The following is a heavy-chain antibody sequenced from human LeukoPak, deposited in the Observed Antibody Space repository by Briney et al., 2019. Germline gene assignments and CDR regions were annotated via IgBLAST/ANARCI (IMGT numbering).Heavy chain of an antibody. D-gene: IGHD2-21*02. CDR1: GFSFSGHW. CDR3: ATSLGPLTED. J-gene: IGHJ4*02. Sequence: GGSLRLSCTASGFSFSGHWMHWARQLPGKGLVWVSRISPTGSTTSYADSVEGRFTISRDNAKNTLYLQMNSLRAEDTAVYYCATSLGPLTEDWGQGTLVTVSS. CDR2: ISPTGSTT. V-gene: IGHV3-74*01.